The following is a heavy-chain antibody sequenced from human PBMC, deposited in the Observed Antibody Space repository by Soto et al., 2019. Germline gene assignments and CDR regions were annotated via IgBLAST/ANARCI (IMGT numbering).Heavy chain of an antibody. CDR3: AKGFSYSVIDY. Sequence: QVQLVESGGGVVQPGRSLRLSCAASGFTFSTYGMHWVRQAPGKGLEWVAVISYDGSNKYYADSVKGRFTISRDNSKTTLYLQMSSLRAEDTAVYDCAKGFSYSVIDYWGQGTLVTVSS. V-gene: IGHV3-30*18. D-gene: IGHD5-18*01. CDR1: GFTFSTYG. J-gene: IGHJ4*02. CDR2: ISYDGSNK.